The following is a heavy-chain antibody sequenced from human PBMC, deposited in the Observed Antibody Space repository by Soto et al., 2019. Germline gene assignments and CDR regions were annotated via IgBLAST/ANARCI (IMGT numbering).Heavy chain of an antibody. CDR3: ERDANCSSTSCQPYWFDP. V-gene: IGHV1-2*04. J-gene: IGHJ5*02. CDR2: INPNSGGT. Sequence: ASVKVSCKASGYTFTGYYMHWVRQAPGQGLEWMGWINPNSGGTNYAQKFQGWVTMTRDTSISTAYMELSRLRSGDTAVYYCERDANCSSTSCQPYWFDPWGQGTLDTVSS. D-gene: IGHD2-2*01. CDR1: GYTFTGYY.